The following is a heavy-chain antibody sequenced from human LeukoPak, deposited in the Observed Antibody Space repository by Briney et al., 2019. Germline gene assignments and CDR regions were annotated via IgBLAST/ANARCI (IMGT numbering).Heavy chain of an antibody. D-gene: IGHD2-2*01. CDR3: ARVLFLGYCSSTSCYAFDI. V-gene: IGHV1-18*01. J-gene: IGHJ3*02. CDR2: ISAYNGNT. CDR1: GYTFTSYG. Sequence: ASVKVSCKASGYTFTSYGISWVRQAPGQGLEWMGWISAYNGNTNYAQKLQGRVTMTTDTSTSTAYMELRSLRSDDTAVYYCARVLFLGYCSSTSCYAFDIWGQGTMVTVSS.